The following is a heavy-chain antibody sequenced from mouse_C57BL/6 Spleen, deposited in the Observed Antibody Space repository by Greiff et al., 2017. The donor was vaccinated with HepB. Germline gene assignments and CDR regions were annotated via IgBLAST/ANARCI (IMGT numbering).Heavy chain of an antibody. CDR1: GYTFTSYG. J-gene: IGHJ3*01. D-gene: IGHD2-5*01. Sequence: QVHVKQSGAELARPGASVKLSCKASGYTFTSYGISWVKQRTGQGLEWIGEIYPRSGNTYYNEKFKGKATLTADKSSSTAYMELRSLTSEDSAVYFCASSNYAWFAYWGQGTLVTVSA. CDR3: ASSNYAWFAY. V-gene: IGHV1-81*01. CDR2: IYPRSGNT.